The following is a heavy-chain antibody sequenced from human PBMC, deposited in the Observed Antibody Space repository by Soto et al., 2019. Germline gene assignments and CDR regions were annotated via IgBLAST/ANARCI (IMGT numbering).Heavy chain of an antibody. CDR1: GGSVSDYA. Sequence: QVHLVQSGTQVKKPGSSVRVSCRASGGSVSDYAINWVRQAPGQGLEWVCGIVPLFERTEYAQSLQGRVTIPTDKFKTIFYMELNSLTYEDTAVYYCARPGIDKSGYFSTHNYGMDLWGPGTTVTVSS. V-gene: IGHV1-69*06. CDR2: IVPLFERT. D-gene: IGHD3-3*01. J-gene: IGHJ6*02. CDR3: ARPGIDKSGYFSTHNYGMDL.